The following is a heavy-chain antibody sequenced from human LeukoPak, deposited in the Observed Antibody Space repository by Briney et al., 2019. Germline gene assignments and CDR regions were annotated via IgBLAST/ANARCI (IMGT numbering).Heavy chain of an antibody. CDR3: AILGTGSS. D-gene: IGHD3-10*01. Sequence: SESLSLTCPVSGRSISSSTYYWGWIRQPPGRGLEWIGTIYYRGSTYYNPSLKSRVTISVDTSNNQFSLRLSSVTAADTAVYYCAILGTGSSWGEGTLVTVSS. CDR1: GRSISSSTYY. J-gene: IGHJ5*02. CDR2: IYYRGST. V-gene: IGHV4-39*01.